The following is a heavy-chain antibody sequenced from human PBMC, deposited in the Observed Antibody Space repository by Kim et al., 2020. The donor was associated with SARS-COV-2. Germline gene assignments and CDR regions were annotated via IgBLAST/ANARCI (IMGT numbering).Heavy chain of an antibody. D-gene: IGHD3-9*01. CDR1: GGSFSGYY. Sequence: SETLSLTCAVYGGSFSGYYWSWIRQPPGKGLEWIGEINHSGSTNYNPSLKSRVTISVDTSKNQFSLKLSSVTAADTAVYYCARGGMRYFDWLFPQKYYFDYWGQGTLVTVSS. V-gene: IGHV4-34*01. CDR3: ARGGMRYFDWLFPQKYYFDY. J-gene: IGHJ4*02. CDR2: INHSGST.